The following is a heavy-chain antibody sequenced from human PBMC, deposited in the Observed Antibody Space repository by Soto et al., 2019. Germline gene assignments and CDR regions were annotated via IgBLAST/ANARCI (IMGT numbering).Heavy chain of an antibody. CDR3: ARAGSSGYNCWFDP. CDR2: ISSSGSTI. Sequence: PGGSLRLSCAASGFTFSDYYMSWIRQAPGKGLEWVSYISSSGSTIYYADSVKGRFTISRDNAKNSLYLQMNSLRAEDTAVYYCARAGSSGYNCWFDPWGQGTLVTVSS. J-gene: IGHJ5*02. D-gene: IGHD3-22*01. CDR1: GFTFSDYY. V-gene: IGHV3-11*01.